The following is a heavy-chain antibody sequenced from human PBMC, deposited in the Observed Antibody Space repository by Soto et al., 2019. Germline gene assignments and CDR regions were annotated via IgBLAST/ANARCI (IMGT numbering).Heavy chain of an antibody. CDR1: GGTFSSYA. V-gene: IGHV1-69*12. D-gene: IGHD6-19*01. J-gene: IGHJ3*02. CDR2: IIPIFGTA. CDR3: ARDRVAVSDDGLDAFDI. Sequence: QVQLVQSGAEVKKPGSSVKVSCKASGGTFSSYAISWVRQAPGQGLEWMGGIIPIFGTANYAQKFQGRVTITADESTSTVYMELSSLRSEDTAVYYCARDRVAVSDDGLDAFDIWGQGTMVTVSS.